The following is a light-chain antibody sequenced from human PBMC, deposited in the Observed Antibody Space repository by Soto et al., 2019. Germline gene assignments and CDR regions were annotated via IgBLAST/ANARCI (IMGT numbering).Light chain of an antibody. Sequence: EIVLAQSPGTLSLSPGERATLSCRASQSVSTNYLAWYQQKRGQPPRLLIYGASIRATDIPDRFSGSGSGTDFTLTISRLEPEDFAVYFCHQYDSLPLTFGGGAKVEIK. CDR3: HQYDSLPLT. V-gene: IGKV3-20*01. J-gene: IGKJ4*01. CDR2: GAS. CDR1: QSVSTNY.